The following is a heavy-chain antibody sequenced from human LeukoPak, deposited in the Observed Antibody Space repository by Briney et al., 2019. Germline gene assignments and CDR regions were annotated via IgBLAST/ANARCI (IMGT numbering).Heavy chain of an antibody. V-gene: IGHV4-39*01. CDR1: TGSLTTSSYY. Sequence: SETLSLTCTVSTGSLTTSSYYCGWIRQPPGKGLEWIGSIYYSGDTYYNPSLKSRRVTISVDTSKNQFSLRLSSVTAADTAVYYCALQQWHYYYYMGVWGKGSTVTVSS. CDR3: ALQQWHYYYYMGV. D-gene: IGHD6-19*01. J-gene: IGHJ6*03. CDR2: IYYSGDT.